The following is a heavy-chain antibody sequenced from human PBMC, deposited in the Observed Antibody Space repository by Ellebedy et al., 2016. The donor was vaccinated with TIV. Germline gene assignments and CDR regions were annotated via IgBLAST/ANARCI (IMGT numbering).Heavy chain of an antibody. J-gene: IGHJ4*02. D-gene: IGHD6-6*01. CDR2: FNWNGGNT. CDR1: GFTFDDYA. Sequence: PGGSLRLSCAASGFTFDDYAMHWVRQAPGKGLEWVSGFNWNGGNTDYADSVKGRFTISRDNAQKSLYLQMNSMRTEDTAFYYCAKAASRGSSSSDYWGQGTLVTVSS. CDR3: AKAASRGSSSSDY. V-gene: IGHV3-9*01.